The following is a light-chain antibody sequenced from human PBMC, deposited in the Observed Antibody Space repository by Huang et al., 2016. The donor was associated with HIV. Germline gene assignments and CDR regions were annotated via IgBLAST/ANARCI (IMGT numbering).Light chain of an antibody. CDR2: ATS. V-gene: IGKV1-NL1*01. CDR1: QGIGNS. CDR3: QQYHSLPWT. J-gene: IGKJ1*01. Sequence: DIQMTQSPSSLSASVGDRVTITCRASQGIGNSLAWYQQKPEKAPRLLLYATSTLESGGPSRCRGSGSGTNYTLTSNTLQPEDIASYYCQQYHSLPWTFGQGTKVEIK.